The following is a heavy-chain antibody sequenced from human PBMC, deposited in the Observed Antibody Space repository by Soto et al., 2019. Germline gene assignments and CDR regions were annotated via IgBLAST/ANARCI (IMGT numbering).Heavy chain of an antibody. CDR1: GGSVSSGRYY. Sequence: LETLSLTCTVSGGSVSSGRYYWSWIRQPPGKGLEWIGYIYYSGSTNYNPSLKSRVTISVDTSKNQFSLKLSSVTAADTAVYYCARVATGTTYLIYFDYWGQGTLVTVSS. J-gene: IGHJ4*02. D-gene: IGHD1-1*01. CDR2: IYYSGST. CDR3: ARVATGTTYLIYFDY. V-gene: IGHV4-61*01.